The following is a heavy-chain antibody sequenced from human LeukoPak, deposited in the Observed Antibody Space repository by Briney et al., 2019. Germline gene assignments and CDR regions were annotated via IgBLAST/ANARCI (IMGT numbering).Heavy chain of an antibody. CDR3: ARVRGGRSWYYYGMDV. CDR1: GFTFSSYG. CDR2: ISYDGDNE. J-gene: IGHJ6*02. D-gene: IGHD3-16*01. Sequence: GGSLRLSCAASGFTFSSYGMHWVRQAPGKGLEWVAVISYDGDNEYYADSVKGQFTISRDNSKDRLYLQMNSLRPEDTAMYYCARVRGGRSWYYYGMDVWGRGTTVTVSS. V-gene: IGHV3-30*13.